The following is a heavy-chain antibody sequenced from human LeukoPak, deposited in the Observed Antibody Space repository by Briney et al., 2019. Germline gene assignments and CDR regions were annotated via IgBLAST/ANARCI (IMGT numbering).Heavy chain of an antibody. CDR1: GFTFSSYA. V-gene: IGHV3-23*01. D-gene: IGHD4-17*01. CDR2: ISGSGGST. J-gene: IGHJ4*02. CDR3: AKDQGEDDYGDYAY. Sequence: GGSLRLSRAASGFTFSSYAMSWVRQAPGKGLEWVSAISGSGGSTYYADSVKGRFTISRDNSKNTLFLQMNSLRAEDTAVYYCAKDQGEDDYGDYAYWGQGTLVTVSS.